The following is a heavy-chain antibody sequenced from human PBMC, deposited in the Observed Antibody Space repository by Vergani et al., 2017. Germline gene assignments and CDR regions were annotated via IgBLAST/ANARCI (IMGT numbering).Heavy chain of an antibody. Sequence: EVQLVESGGGLVQPGRSLRLSCTASGFTFSNYWMQRVRQAPGKGLMWVTRINSDGDSTSYAESVKGRFTIARDNAKNTLYLQMNSLRAEDTAVYYCARDRCELLDYFYYMDVWGKGTMVTVSS. D-gene: IGHD1-7*01. CDR3: ARDRCELLDYFYYMDV. CDR2: INSDGDST. CDR1: GFTFSNYW. V-gene: IGHV3-74*01. J-gene: IGHJ6*03.